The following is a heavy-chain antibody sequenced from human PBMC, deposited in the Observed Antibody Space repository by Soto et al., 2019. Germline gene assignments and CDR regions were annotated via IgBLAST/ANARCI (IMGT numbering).Heavy chain of an antibody. CDR2: ISGSGGST. Sequence: EMQLLESGGGLVQPGGSLRLSCAASGFTFSSYAMSWVRQAPGKGLEWVSAISGSGGSTYYADSVKGRFTISRDNSKSTLYLRMNSLRAEDTAVYYCAGSSDWYAWFDPWGQGPLVTVSS. D-gene: IGHD6-19*01. CDR1: GFTFSSYA. V-gene: IGHV3-23*01. J-gene: IGHJ5*02. CDR3: AGSSDWYAWFDP.